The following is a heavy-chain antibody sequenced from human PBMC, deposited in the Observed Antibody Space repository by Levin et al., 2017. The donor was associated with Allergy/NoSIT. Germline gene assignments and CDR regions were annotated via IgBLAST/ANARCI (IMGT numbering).Heavy chain of an antibody. J-gene: IGHJ4*02. CDR1: GGTFSSYA. D-gene: IGHD3-10*01. CDR3: ARSYGSGSYHPDY. CDR2: IIPIIGTA. V-gene: IGHV1-69*13. Sequence: SVKVSCKASGGTFSSYAISWVRQAPGQGLEWMGGIIPIIGTANYAQKFQGRVTITADESTSIAYMELSSLRSEDTAVYYCARSYGSGSYHPDYWGQGTLVTVSS.